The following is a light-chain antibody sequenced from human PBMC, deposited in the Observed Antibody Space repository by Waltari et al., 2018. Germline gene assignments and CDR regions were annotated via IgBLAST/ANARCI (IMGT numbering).Light chain of an antibody. CDR2: LGS. V-gene: IGKV2-28*01. J-gene: IGKJ1*01. CDR3: MQTLQSLWT. Sequence: DIVMTQSPLSLPVTPGERASISCSPSQSLLHHNGYNYLDWYLQKPGQSPQLLIYLGSNRASGVPDRFSGSGSGTDFTLKISRVEAEDVGVYYCMQTLQSLWTFGQGTKVEIK. CDR1: QSLLHHNGYNY.